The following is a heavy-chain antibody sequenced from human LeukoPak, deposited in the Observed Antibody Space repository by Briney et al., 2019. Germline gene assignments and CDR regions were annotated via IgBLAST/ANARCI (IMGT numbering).Heavy chain of an antibody. D-gene: IGHD3-10*01. CDR2: ISHDGNNK. J-gene: IGHJ4*02. Sequence: QPGGSLRLSCAASGFTFSTYGMHWVRQAPGKGLEWVAVISHDGNNKYYVDSVKGRFTISRDNSKNTLYLQMNSLRAEDTAVYYCAKDGGWFGELLYVPGYYFDYWGQGTLVTVSS. CDR1: GFTFSTYG. CDR3: AKDGGWFGELLYVPGYYFDY. V-gene: IGHV3-30*18.